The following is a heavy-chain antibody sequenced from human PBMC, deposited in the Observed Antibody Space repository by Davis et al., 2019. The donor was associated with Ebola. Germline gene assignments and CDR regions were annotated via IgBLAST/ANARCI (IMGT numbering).Heavy chain of an antibody. J-gene: IGHJ4*02. D-gene: IGHD3-3*01. V-gene: IGHV4-31*03. CDR2: IYYSGST. CDR3: ARRGLRPRDFDY. Sequence: PSETLSLTCTVSGGSISSGGYYWSWIRQHPGKGLEWIGYIYYSGSTYYHPSPKSRFTISVDTSKNQFPLKLSSVTAADTAVYYCARRGLRPRDFDYWGQGTLVTVSS. CDR1: GGSISSGGYY.